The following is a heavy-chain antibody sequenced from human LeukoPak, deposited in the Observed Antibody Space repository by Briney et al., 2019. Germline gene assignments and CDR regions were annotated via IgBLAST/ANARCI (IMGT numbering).Heavy chain of an antibody. Sequence: PGGSLRLSCAASGFTFTNAWMSWVRQAPGKGLEWVGRIKRKTDGGTTDYAAPVKGRFTISRDNSKNTLYLQMNSLRTEDTAVYYCAKDRSTVLPDGMNVWGQGTTVTVSS. CDR1: GFTFTNAW. V-gene: IGHV3-15*01. D-gene: IGHD4-17*01. CDR2: IKRKTDGGTT. CDR3: AKDRSTVLPDGMNV. J-gene: IGHJ6*02.